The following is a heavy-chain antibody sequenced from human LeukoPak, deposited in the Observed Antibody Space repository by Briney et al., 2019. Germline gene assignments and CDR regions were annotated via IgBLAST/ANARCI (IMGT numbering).Heavy chain of an antibody. D-gene: IGHD2-2*01. Sequence: ASVKVSCKASGYTFTSYGISWVRQAPGQGLEWMGWISAYNGNTNYAQKLEGRVTITTDTSKSTAYMELRSRRSDDTTVYYCARDRRNVVVPAASNQYYYYGMDVWGQGTTVTVSS. J-gene: IGHJ6*02. CDR1: GYTFTSYG. V-gene: IGHV1-18*01. CDR3: ARDRRNVVVPAASNQYYYYGMDV. CDR2: ISAYNGNT.